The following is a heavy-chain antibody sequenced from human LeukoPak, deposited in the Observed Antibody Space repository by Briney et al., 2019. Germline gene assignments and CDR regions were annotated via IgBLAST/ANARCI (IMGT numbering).Heavy chain of an antibody. V-gene: IGHV4-59*08. J-gene: IGHJ3*02. CDR3: ARPGDSSGRDDAFDI. Sequence: SETLSLTCTVSGGSISSYYWSWIRQPPGKGLEWIGYIHYSGSTNYNPSLKSRVAISVDTSKNQFSLKLSSVTAADTAVYYCARPGDSSGRDDAFDIWGQGTMVTVSS. D-gene: IGHD6-19*01. CDR2: IHYSGST. CDR1: GGSISSYY.